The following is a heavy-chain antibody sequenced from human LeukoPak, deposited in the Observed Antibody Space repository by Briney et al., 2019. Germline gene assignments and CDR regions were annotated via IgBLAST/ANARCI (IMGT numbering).Heavy chain of an antibody. D-gene: IGHD3-16*01. CDR3: ARGGLIGWFDP. Sequence: PSETLSLTCTVSGGSISSYYWSWIRQPAGKGLEWIGRIYTSGSTNYNPSLKSRVTMSIDTSKNQFSLKLRSVTAADTAVYYCARGGLIGWFDPWGHGTLVTVSS. CDR2: IYTSGST. J-gene: IGHJ5*02. CDR1: GGSISSYY. V-gene: IGHV4-4*07.